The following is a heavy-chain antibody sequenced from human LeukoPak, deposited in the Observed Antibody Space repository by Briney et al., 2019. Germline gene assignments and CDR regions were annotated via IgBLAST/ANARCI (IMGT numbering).Heavy chain of an antibody. CDR1: GYTFTGYY. CDR2: FNPNSGGT. Sequence: ASVKVSCKASGYTFTGYYMHWVRQAPGQGLEWMGRFNPNSGGTNYAQKFQGRVTMTRDTSISTAYMELSRLRSDDTAVYYCARGKIAARPDPFDYWGQGTLVTVSS. V-gene: IGHV1-2*06. J-gene: IGHJ4*02. D-gene: IGHD6-6*01. CDR3: ARGKIAARPDPFDY.